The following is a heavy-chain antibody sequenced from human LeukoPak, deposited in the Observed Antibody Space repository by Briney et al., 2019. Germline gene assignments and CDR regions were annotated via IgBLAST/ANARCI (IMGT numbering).Heavy chain of an antibody. CDR1: GGSFSGYY. J-gene: IGHJ4*02. V-gene: IGHV4-34*01. D-gene: IGHD3-3*01. CDR2: INHSGST. CDR3: ARGEKNDFWSGYQYYFDY. Sequence: PSETLSLTCAVYGGSFSGYYWSWIRQPPGKWLEWIGEINHSGSTNYNPSLKSRVTISVDTSKNQFSLKLSSVTAADTAVYYCARGEKNDFWSGYQYYFDYWGQGTLVTVSS.